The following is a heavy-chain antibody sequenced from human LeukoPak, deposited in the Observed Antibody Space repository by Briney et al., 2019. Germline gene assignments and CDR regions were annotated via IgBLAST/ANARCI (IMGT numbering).Heavy chain of an antibody. CDR2: INPNSGGT. J-gene: IGHJ4*02. CDR1: GYTFTGYY. CDR3: ARSRTMAGTWGGYFDY. D-gene: IGHD6-19*01. Sequence: ASLKVSCKAFGYTFTGYYMYWVRQAPGQGLECMGWINPNSGGTNYAQKFQGRVTMTRDMSTSTVYMDLSSLRSEDTAVYYCARSRTMAGTWGGYFDYWGQGSLVTVSS. V-gene: IGHV1-2*02.